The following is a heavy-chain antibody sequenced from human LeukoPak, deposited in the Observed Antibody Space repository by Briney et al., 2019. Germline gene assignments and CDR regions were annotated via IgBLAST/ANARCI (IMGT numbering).Heavy chain of an antibody. V-gene: IGHV1-69*13. CDR1: GGTFSSYA. J-gene: IGHJ3*02. D-gene: IGHD2-21*01. CDR3: ATDMTFPPWAFDI. Sequence: SVKVSCKASGGTFSSYAINWVRQAPGQGLEWMGGIIPIFGTANYAQKFQGRVTITADESTSTAYMELSSLRSEDTAVYYCATDMTFPPWAFDIWGQGTMVTVSS. CDR2: IIPIFGTA.